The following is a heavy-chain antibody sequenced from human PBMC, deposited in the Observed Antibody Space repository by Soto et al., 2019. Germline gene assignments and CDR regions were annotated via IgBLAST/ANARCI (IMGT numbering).Heavy chain of an antibody. D-gene: IGHD5-12*01. J-gene: IGHJ4*02. CDR3: ERDNGYNDY. CDR1: GYTFNNYG. CDR2: ISTYSGNT. Sequence: QLVQSGAEVKKPGASVKVSCKASGYTFNNYGVIWVRQAPGQGLEWMGWISTYSGNTNYAQKFQGRVTMTTDPSTTTAYMELGSLRSDDTAVYYCERDNGYNDYWGQGTLVTVSS. V-gene: IGHV1-18*01.